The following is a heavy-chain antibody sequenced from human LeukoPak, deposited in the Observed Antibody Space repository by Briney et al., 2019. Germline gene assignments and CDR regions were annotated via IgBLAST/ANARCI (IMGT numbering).Heavy chain of an antibody. CDR1: GFTFSRYS. Sequence: GGSLRLSCAASGFTFSRYSMNWVRQAPGKGLEWVSYISSSSSVIYYADSVKGRFTISRDNAKSSLYLQMNSLRDEDTAVYYCARDMSLLWFGDPFDYWGQGTLVTVSS. CDR2: ISSSSSVI. J-gene: IGHJ4*02. CDR3: ARDMSLLWFGDPFDY. D-gene: IGHD3-10*01. V-gene: IGHV3-48*02.